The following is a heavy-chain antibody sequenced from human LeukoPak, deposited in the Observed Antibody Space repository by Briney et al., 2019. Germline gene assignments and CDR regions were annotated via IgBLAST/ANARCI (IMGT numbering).Heavy chain of an antibody. Sequence: GESLKISCKGSGYSFSSYWIDWVRQMPGKGLEWLGIIQPGDSKTRYSPSFQGQVNLSVDKSINTAYLHWSSLEASDTAIFYCATSFDSSVYYFDYWGRGTLVTVSS. CDR1: GYSFSSYW. D-gene: IGHD3-22*01. V-gene: IGHV5-51*01. CDR3: ATSFDSSVYYFDY. CDR2: IQPGDSKT. J-gene: IGHJ4*02.